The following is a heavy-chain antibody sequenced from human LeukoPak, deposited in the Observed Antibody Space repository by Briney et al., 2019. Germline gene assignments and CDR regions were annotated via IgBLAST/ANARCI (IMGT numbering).Heavy chain of an antibody. D-gene: IGHD4-11*01. CDR3: ASLPVTTIFDY. Sequence: PSETLSLTCTVSGGSISSRNYYWGWIRQPPGKGLEWIGSIHYSGNTNYKPSLKSRVTIFVDMSKNQFSLKLSSVTAADSAVYYCASLPVTTIFDYWGQGTLVTVSS. V-gene: IGHV4-39*01. CDR2: IHYSGNT. J-gene: IGHJ4*02. CDR1: GGSISSRNYY.